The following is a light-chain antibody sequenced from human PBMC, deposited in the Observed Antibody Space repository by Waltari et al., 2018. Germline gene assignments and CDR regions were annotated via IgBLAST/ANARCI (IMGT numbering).Light chain of an antibody. CDR3: SSYTSSSTPVV. CDR2: DVS. CDR1: SSDVGGYNY. J-gene: IGLJ2*01. V-gene: IGLV2-14*01. Sequence: QSALTQPASVSGSPGQSITISCTGTSSDVGGYNYVSGYQQHPGKAPKLMIYDVSKRPSGVSNRFSGSKSGNTASLTISGLQAEDEADYYCSSYTSSSTPVVFGGGTKLTVL.